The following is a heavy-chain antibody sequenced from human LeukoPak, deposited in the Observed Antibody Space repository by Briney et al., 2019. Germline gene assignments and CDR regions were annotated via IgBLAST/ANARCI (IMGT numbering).Heavy chain of an antibody. V-gene: IGHV4-59*01. CDR1: GGSISGYY. CDR3: ARLHSSRAEEFDP. CDR2: IYYTGIT. Sequence: PSETLSLTCTVSGGSISGYYWSWIRQSPGKGLEWIGYIYYTGITAYNPSLGSRVTISVDRSNNQFSLGLTSVTAADTAVYYCARLHSSRAEEFDPWGQGTLVTVSS. J-gene: IGHJ5*02.